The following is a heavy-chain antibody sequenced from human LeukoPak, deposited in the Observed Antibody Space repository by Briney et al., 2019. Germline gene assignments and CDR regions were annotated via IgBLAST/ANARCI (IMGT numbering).Heavy chain of an antibody. CDR1: GFTFSSYV. J-gene: IGHJ4*02. Sequence: GGSLRLSCAASGFTFSSYVMSWVRQAPGKGLEWVPAISGSGGSTYYADSVKGRFTISRDNSKNTLYLQMNSLRAEDTAVYYCAKGDPYSYGYWGAFDYWGQGTLVTVSS. CDR2: ISGSGGST. D-gene: IGHD5-18*01. V-gene: IGHV3-23*01. CDR3: AKGDPYSYGYWGAFDY.